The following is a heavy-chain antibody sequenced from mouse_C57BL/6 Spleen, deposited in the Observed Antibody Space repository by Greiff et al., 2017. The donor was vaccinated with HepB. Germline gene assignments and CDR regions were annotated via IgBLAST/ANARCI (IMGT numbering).Heavy chain of an antibody. Sequence: QVQLQQPGAELVMPGASVKLSCKASGYTFTSYWMHWVKQRPGQGLEWIGEIDPSDSYTNYNQKFKGKSTLTVDKSSSTAYMQLSSLTSEDSAVYDCARGGYYGSSLFDYWGQGTTLTVSS. CDR2: IDPSDSYT. V-gene: IGHV1-69*01. CDR1: GYTFTSYW. CDR3: ARGGYYGSSLFDY. D-gene: IGHD1-1*01. J-gene: IGHJ2*01.